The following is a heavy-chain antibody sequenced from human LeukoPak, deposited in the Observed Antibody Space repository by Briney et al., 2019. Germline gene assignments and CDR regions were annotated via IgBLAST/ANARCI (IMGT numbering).Heavy chain of an antibody. V-gene: IGHV3-48*01. D-gene: IGHD3-3*01. J-gene: IGHJ4*02. CDR1: GFTFSSYS. Sequence: PGGSLRLSCAASGFTFSSYSMNWVRQAPGKGLEGVADISSSSSTIYYADSVKGRFTISRDNAKNSLYLEMNSLRAEDTAVYSCARTYYDFWSGYYSHEGNPFDYWGQGTLVTVSS. CDR2: ISSSSSTI. CDR3: ARTYYDFWSGYYSHEGNPFDY.